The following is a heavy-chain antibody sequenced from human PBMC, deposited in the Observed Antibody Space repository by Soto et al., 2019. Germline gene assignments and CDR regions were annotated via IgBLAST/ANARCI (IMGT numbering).Heavy chain of an antibody. CDR2: IYHSGST. Sequence: SETLSLTCAVSGGSISSGGYSWSWIRQPPGKGLEWIGYIYHSGSTYYNPSLKSRVTISVDRSKNQFSLKLSSVTAADTAVYYCARGRPDYYDSSGPKARFDPWGQGTLVTVSS. CDR3: ARGRPDYYDSSGPKARFDP. J-gene: IGHJ5*02. V-gene: IGHV4-30-2*01. CDR1: GGSISSGGYS. D-gene: IGHD3-22*01.